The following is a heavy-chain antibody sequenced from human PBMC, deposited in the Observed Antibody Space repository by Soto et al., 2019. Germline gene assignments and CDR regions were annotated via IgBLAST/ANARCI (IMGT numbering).Heavy chain of an antibody. D-gene: IGHD3-10*01. CDR1: GFTFSSYS. Sequence: EVQLVESGGGLVKPGGSLRLSCAASGFTFSSYSMNWVRQAPGKGLEWVSSISSSSSYIYYADSVKGRFTISRDNAKNSRYLQMNSLRAEDTAVYYCARGGLYYYGSGTDYWGQGTLVTVSS. V-gene: IGHV3-21*01. CDR2: ISSSSSYI. CDR3: ARGGLYYYGSGTDY. J-gene: IGHJ4*02.